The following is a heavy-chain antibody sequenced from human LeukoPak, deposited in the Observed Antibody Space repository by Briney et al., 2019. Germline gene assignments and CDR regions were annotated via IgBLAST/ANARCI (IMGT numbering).Heavy chain of an antibody. CDR1: GYTFTGYY. V-gene: IGHV1-2*02. Sequence: GASVKVSCKASGYTFTGYYMHWVRQAPGQGLEWMGWINPNSGGTNYAQKFQGRVTMTRDTSISTAYMELSRLRSGDTAVYYCARMSCSSTSCSWFDPWGQGTLVTVSS. CDR3: ARMSCSSTSCSWFDP. D-gene: IGHD2-2*01. J-gene: IGHJ5*02. CDR2: INPNSGGT.